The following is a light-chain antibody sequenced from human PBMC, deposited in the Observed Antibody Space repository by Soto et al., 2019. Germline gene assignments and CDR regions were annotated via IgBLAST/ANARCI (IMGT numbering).Light chain of an antibody. V-gene: IGKV3-20*01. J-gene: IGKJ1*01. CDR1: QSVSSSY. CDR2: GAS. CDR3: QQYGSSPPWT. Sequence: EIVLTQSPGTLSLSPGERATLSCRASQSVSSSYLAWYQQKPGQAPRLLIYGASSRATGIPDRFSGSGSGTHVTLTISRLEPEDFAVYYYQQYGSSPPWTFGQGTKVEIK.